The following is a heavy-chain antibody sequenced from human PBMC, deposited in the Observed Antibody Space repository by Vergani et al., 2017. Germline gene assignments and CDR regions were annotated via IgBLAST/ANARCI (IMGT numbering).Heavy chain of an antibody. J-gene: IGHJ3*02. Sequence: VQLVESGGGVVQPGRSLRLSCAASGFTFSSYAMHWVRQAPGKGLEWVAVISYDGSNKYYADSVKGRFTISRDNSKNTLYLQMNSLRAEDTAVYYCARDTYSSDEGVDAFDIWGQGTMVTVSS. D-gene: IGHD6-19*01. CDR1: GFTFSSYA. CDR2: ISYDGSNK. CDR3: ARDTYSSDEGVDAFDI. V-gene: IGHV3-30*01.